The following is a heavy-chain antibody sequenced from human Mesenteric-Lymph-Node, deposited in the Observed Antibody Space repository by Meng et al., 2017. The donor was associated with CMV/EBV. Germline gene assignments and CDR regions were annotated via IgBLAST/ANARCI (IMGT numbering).Heavy chain of an antibody. Sequence: ASVKVSCKASGYTFTSYGFTWVRQAPGQGIEWMGWISAYNGNTKYGQKLQGRVTMTPDTSTSTDYMELRSLRSDDTAMYYCARDPGQWLATGYYWGQGTLVTVSS. CDR2: ISAYNGNT. CDR3: ARDPGQWLATGYY. D-gene: IGHD6-19*01. V-gene: IGHV1-18*01. J-gene: IGHJ4*02. CDR1: GYTFTSYG.